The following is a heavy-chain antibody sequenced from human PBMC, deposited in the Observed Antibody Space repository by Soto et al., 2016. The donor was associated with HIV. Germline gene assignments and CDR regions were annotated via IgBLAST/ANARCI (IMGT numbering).Heavy chain of an antibody. V-gene: IGHV3-23*01. Sequence: EVQLLESGGGLVQPGGSLRLSCVASGFTFSSYGMSWVRQAPGKGLEWVSGISGSGGTTYYADSVKGRFTISRDNSKNTLYLQMNSLRAEDTAVYYCAKKEYYYDGSGYYLVDYWGRGTLVTVSS. J-gene: IGHJ4*02. CDR3: AKKEYYYDGSGYYLVDY. CDR2: ISGSGGTT. CDR1: GFTFSSYG. D-gene: IGHD3-22*01.